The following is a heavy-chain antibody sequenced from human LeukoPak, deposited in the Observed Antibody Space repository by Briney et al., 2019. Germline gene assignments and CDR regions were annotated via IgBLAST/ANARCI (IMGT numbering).Heavy chain of an antibody. CDR1: GYTFTSYD. Sequence: ASVKVSCKASGYTFTSYDIIWVRQATGQGLEWMGWMNPNSGNTGCAQKFQGRVNMTRNTSISTAYMELSSLRSEDTAVYYCARGSYCTSTSCYAQYFDYWGQGALVTVSS. CDR3: ARGSYCTSTSCYAQYFDY. J-gene: IGHJ4*02. CDR2: MNPNSGNT. V-gene: IGHV1-8*01. D-gene: IGHD2-2*01.